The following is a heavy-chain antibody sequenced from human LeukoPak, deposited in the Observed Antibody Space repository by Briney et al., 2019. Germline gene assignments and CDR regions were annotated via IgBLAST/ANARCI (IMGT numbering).Heavy chain of an antibody. Sequence: SETLSLTCAVYGGSFSGYYWSWIRQPPGKGLEWIGSIYYSGSTYYNPSLKSRVTISVDTSKNQFSLKLSSVTAADTAVYYCARHSSYCSSTSCTDAFDIWGQGTMVTVSS. J-gene: IGHJ3*02. CDR3: ARHSSYCSSTSCTDAFDI. CDR2: IYYSGST. CDR1: GGSFSGYY. V-gene: IGHV4-34*01. D-gene: IGHD2-2*01.